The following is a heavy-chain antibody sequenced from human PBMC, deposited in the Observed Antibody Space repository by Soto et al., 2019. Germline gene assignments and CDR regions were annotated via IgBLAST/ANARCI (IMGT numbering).Heavy chain of an antibody. J-gene: IGHJ4*02. CDR1: GFTFSSYG. V-gene: IGHV3-30*18. CDR2: ISYDGSNK. CDR3: AKDWYYFDY. Sequence: DQTGGSLRLSCAASGFTFSSYGMHWVRQAPGKGLEWVAVISYDGSNKYYADSVKGRFTISRDNSKNTLYLQMNSLRAQDTAVYYCAKDWYYFDYWGQGTLVTVSS.